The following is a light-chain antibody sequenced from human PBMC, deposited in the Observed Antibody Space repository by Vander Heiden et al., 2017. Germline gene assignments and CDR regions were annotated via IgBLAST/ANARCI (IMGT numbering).Light chain of an antibody. J-gene: IGKJ3*01. CDR2: DAA. Sequence: LQMTQSPSSLSASVGHRVTITCQASQDISKYLHWSQHNPGKAPNLLIYDAANSETGGPSRCSGSGSGRDLTVTISSLQPEDIATDYCQQYDNLRSSFGPGTKVDIK. CDR1: QDISKY. V-gene: IGKV1-33*01. CDR3: QQYDNLRSS.